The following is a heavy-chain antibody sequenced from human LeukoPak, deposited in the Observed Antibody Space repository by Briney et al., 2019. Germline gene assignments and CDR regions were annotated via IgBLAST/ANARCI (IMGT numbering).Heavy chain of an antibody. Sequence: SETLSLTCAVYGGSFSGYYWSWIRQPPGKGLEWIGEINHSGSTNYNPSLKSRVTISVDTSKNQFSLKLSSVTAADTAVYYCARVGSSFDYWGHGALVTVSS. CDR1: GGSFSGYY. CDR3: ARVGSSFDY. CDR2: INHSGST. V-gene: IGHV4-34*01. J-gene: IGHJ4*01. D-gene: IGHD6-13*01.